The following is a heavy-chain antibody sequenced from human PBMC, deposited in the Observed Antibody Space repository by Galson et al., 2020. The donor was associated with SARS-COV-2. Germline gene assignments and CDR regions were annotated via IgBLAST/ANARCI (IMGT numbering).Heavy chain of an antibody. Sequence: GESLKISCAASGFTFSSYAMRWVRHAPGKGLEWVSAISGSGVTTYYADSVKGRFTISRDNSKSTVYLQMNSLGAEDTAVYYCAKVPQIGRPWYFDLWGRGTLVTVSS. V-gene: IGHV3-23*01. CDR2: ISGSGVTT. CDR1: GFTFSSYA. CDR3: AKVPQIGRPWYFDL. J-gene: IGHJ2*01.